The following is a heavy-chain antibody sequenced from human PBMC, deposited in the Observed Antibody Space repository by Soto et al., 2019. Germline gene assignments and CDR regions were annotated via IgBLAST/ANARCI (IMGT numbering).Heavy chain of an antibody. Sequence: QVHLVQSGAEVKKPGSSVKVSCKAAGGTFSTYTLIWVRQAPGQGLEWMGRIIPMLAVTNSAQRFQGRVTLAADKSTITAFMELTSLRSDDTAVYYCSIGSWSAETFDIWGQGTMVTVSS. D-gene: IGHD2-2*01. CDR2: IIPMLAVT. CDR1: GGTFSTYT. CDR3: SIGSWSAETFDI. V-gene: IGHV1-69*02. J-gene: IGHJ3*02.